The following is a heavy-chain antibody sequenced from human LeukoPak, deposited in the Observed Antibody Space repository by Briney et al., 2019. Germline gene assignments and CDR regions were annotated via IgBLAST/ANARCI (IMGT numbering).Heavy chain of an antibody. CDR2: IIPIFGTA. CDR1: GGTFSSYA. J-gene: IGHJ6*03. V-gene: IGHV1-69*05. Sequence: GASVKVSCKASGGTFSSYAISWVRQAPGQGLEWMGGIIPIFGTANYAQKFQGRVTITTDESTSTAYMELSSLRSEDTAVYYCARGGRYSSSPSWFYYYYYMDVWGKGTTVTVSS. D-gene: IGHD5-12*01. CDR3: ARGGRYSSSPSWFYYYYYMDV.